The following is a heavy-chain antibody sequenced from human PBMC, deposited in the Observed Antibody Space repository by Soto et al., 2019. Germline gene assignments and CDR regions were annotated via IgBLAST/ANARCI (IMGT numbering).Heavy chain of an antibody. CDR1: GGSLSSGGYY. D-gene: IGHD2-15*01. Sequence: PSETLSLTCTVSGGSLSSGGYYWSWIRQHPGKGLEWIGYIYYSGSTYYNPSLKSRVTISVDTSKNQFSLKLSSVTAADTAVYYCAREGYCSGGSCYSGSFDIWGQGTMVTVSS. V-gene: IGHV4-31*03. CDR3: AREGYCSGGSCYSGSFDI. CDR2: IYYSGST. J-gene: IGHJ3*02.